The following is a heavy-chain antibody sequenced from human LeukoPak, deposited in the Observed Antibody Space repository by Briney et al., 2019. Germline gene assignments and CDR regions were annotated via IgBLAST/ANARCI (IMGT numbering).Heavy chain of an antibody. CDR3: ARDSNSYFDY. J-gene: IGHJ4*02. CDR1: GGSFSGYY. Sequence: SETLSLTCAVYGGSFSGYYWSWIRQPPGKGLEWIGEINHSGSTNYNPSLKSRVTISVDTSKNQFSLKLSSVTAADTAVYYCARDSNSYFDYWGQGTLATVSS. D-gene: IGHD2-21*01. V-gene: IGHV4-34*01. CDR2: INHSGST.